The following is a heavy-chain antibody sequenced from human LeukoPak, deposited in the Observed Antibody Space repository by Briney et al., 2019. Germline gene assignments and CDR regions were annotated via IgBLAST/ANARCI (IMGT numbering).Heavy chain of an antibody. Sequence: GGSPRLSCAASVFTFSGSSMQWVRQASRKGLEWVGRIRSKANSYATAYAASVKGRFTISRDDSKNTAYLQMNSLKTEDTAVYYCTRHGGGSGETTPFDYWGQGTLVTVSS. CDR3: TRHGGGSGETTPFDY. D-gene: IGHD6-19*01. V-gene: IGHV3-73*01. CDR2: IRSKANSYAT. CDR1: VFTFSGSS. J-gene: IGHJ4*02.